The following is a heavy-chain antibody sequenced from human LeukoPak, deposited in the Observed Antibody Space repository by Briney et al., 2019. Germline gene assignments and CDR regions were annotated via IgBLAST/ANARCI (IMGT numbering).Heavy chain of an antibody. CDR2: IRYDGTNK. J-gene: IGHJ5*02. Sequence: GGSLRLSCAASGFIFSSYGMHWVRQAPGKGLEWVAFIRYDGTNKYYADPVRGRFTISRDDSTNTVYLEMNSLRGEGTAVYYCAKGSGYYTYNWFDPWGQGTLVAVSS. V-gene: IGHV3-30*02. CDR1: GFIFSSYG. D-gene: IGHD3-3*01. CDR3: AKGSGYYTYNWFDP.